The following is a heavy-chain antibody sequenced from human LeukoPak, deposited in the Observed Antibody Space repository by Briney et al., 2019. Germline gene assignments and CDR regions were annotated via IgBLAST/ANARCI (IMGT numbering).Heavy chain of an antibody. CDR3: ASGYEGDFDY. D-gene: IGHD5-12*01. J-gene: IGHJ4*02. CDR2: IYHSGRS. CDR1: GYSISSGYY. V-gene: IGHV4-38-2*02. Sequence: SETLSLTCSVSGYSISSGYYWGWIRQPPGKGLEWIGSIYHSGRSYYKSSLKSRVTISVDTSKNQFSLKLSSVTAADTAVYYCASGYEGDFDYWGQGTLVTVSS.